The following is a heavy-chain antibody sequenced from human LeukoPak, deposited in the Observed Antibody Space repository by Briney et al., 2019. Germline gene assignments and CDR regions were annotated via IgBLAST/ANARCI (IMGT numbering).Heavy chain of an antibody. CDR1: GLTLSTYA. D-gene: IGHD6-19*01. CDR3: ARDTRRGWHRDAFDM. V-gene: IGHV3-30-3*01. Sequence: GRSLRLSCAASGLTLSTYAMHWVRQAPGKGLEWVAVISYDGSNKYYADSVKGRFTVSRDSSKNTLSLQMNSLRAEDTAVYYCARDTRRGWHRDAFDMWGQGTMVTVSS. J-gene: IGHJ3*02. CDR2: ISYDGSNK.